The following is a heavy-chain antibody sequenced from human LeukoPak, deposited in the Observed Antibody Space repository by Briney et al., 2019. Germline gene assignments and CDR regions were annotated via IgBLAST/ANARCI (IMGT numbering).Heavy chain of an antibody. CDR3: ARHGSPQSGGAVARLDP. J-gene: IGHJ5*02. CDR1: GGSISSSSYY. D-gene: IGHD6-19*01. Sequence: KPSETLSLTCTVSGGSISSSSYYWGWIRQPPGKGLEWIGSIYYSGSTYYNPSLKSRVTISVDTSKNQFSLKLSSVTAADTAVYYCARHGSPQSGGAVARLDPWGQGTLVTVSS. V-gene: IGHV4-39*01. CDR2: IYYSGST.